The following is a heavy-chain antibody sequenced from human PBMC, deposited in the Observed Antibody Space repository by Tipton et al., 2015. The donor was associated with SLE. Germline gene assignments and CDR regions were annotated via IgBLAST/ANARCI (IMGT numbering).Heavy chain of an antibody. Sequence: SLRLSCAASGFTFSSYGMHWVRQAPGKGLEWVSTISGYGGSTYYADSVTGRFTISRDNSKNTLYLQMNSLRAEDTAVYYCARGPHSSSWFNYWGQGTLVTVSS. J-gene: IGHJ4*02. CDR1: GFTFSSYG. CDR3: ARGPHSSSWFNY. CDR2: ISGYGGST. V-gene: IGHV3-23*01. D-gene: IGHD6-13*01.